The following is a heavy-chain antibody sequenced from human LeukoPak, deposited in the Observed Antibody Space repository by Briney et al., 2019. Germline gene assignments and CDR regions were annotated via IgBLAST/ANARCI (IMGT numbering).Heavy chain of an antibody. V-gene: IGHV4-34*01. J-gene: IGHJ4*02. CDR2: INHSGST. Sequence: SETLSLTCAVYGGSLSGYYWSWIRQPPGKGLEWIGEINHSGSTNYNPSLKSRVTISVDTSKNQFSLKLSSVTAADTAVYYCARGEYSSGVRYYFDYWGQGTLVTVSS. CDR1: GGSLSGYY. CDR3: ARGEYSSGVRYYFDY. D-gene: IGHD6-19*01.